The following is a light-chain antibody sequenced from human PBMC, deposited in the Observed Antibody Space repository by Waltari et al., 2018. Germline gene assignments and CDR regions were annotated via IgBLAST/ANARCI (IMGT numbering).Light chain of an antibody. J-gene: IGLJ1*01. CDR2: DVN. CDR1: SSDIGAYNF. CDR3: SSYTTGSTRYV. V-gene: IGLV2-14*03. Sequence: QSALTQPASVSGSPGQSITISCTGTSSDIGAYNFVSWYQKHPGKAPKGMIYDVNNRPSGCSSRFSGSKSGNTASLTISGLQAEDEADYYCSSYTTGSTRYVFGSGTKVTVL.